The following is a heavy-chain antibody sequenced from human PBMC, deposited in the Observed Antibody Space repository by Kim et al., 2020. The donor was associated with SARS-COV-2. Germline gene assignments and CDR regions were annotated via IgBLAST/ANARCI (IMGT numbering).Heavy chain of an antibody. Sequence: GGSLRLSCAASGFTFSSYAIHWVRQAPGKGLEWVAVISYDGSNKYYADSVKGRFTISRDNSKNTLYLQMNSLRAEDPAVYYCARDAEPYYDILTGSDYWGQATLDTV. CDR3: ARDAEPYYDILTGSDY. D-gene: IGHD3-9*01. J-gene: IGHJ4*02. CDR1: GFTFSSYA. CDR2: ISYDGSNK. V-gene: IGHV3-30-3*01.